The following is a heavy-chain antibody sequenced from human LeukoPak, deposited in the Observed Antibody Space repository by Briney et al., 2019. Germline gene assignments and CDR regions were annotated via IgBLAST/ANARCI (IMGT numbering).Heavy chain of an antibody. CDR3: ARLMDYYASGTYGRYAMDV. D-gene: IGHD3-10*01. V-gene: IGHV1-69*13. CDR2: IIPIFGTA. CDR1: GGTFSSYT. J-gene: IGHJ6*04. Sequence: LVMVSCKASGGTFSSYTISWVRQAPGQGLEWMGGIIPIFGTANYAQKFQGRVTITADESTSTAYMELNSLRSEDTAMYYCARLMDYYASGTYGRYAMDVWGKGTTVTVTS.